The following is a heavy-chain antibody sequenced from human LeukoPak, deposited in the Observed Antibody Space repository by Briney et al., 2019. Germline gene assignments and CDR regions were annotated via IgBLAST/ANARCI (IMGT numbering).Heavy chain of an antibody. J-gene: IGHJ4*02. CDR2: ISGSGRTI. CDR1: GFTFSSYE. D-gene: IGHD3-22*01. V-gene: IGHV3-48*03. Sequence: GGSLRLSCAASGFTFSSYEMNWVRQAPGKGLEWVSYISGSGRTIYYADSEKARFTIPRDNAKNSLYLQMNSLRAEDTAVYYCARGRPYYYDSSGYNDYWGQGTLVTVSS. CDR3: ARGRPYYYDSSGYNDY.